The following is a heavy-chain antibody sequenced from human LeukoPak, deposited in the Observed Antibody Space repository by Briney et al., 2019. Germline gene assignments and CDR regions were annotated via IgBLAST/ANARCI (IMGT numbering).Heavy chain of an antibody. V-gene: IGHV3-23*01. CDR3: AKGTSSWYPPFDY. J-gene: IGHJ4*02. CDR1: GFTFSSYA. CDR2: ISGSGGST. Sequence: QSGGSLRLSCAASGFTFSSYAMSWVRQAPGKGLEWVSAISGSGGSTYYADSVKGRFTVSRDNSKNTLYVQMNSLTTEDTAVYYCAKGTSSWYPPFDYWGQGTLVTVSS. D-gene: IGHD6-13*01.